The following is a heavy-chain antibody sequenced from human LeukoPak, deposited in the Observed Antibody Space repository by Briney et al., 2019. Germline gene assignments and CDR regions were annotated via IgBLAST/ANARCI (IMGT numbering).Heavy chain of an antibody. CDR2: IRGRGGST. D-gene: IGHD2-2*01. CDR1: GFTFSSYA. Sequence: GGSLRLSCAASGFTFSSYAMSWVRQAPGKGLEWVSAIRGRGGSTYYADSVKGRITISRDNSKNTLYLQMNSLRAEDTAVYYCANDPSAFKVPAAADYWGQGTLVTVSS. V-gene: IGHV3-23*01. J-gene: IGHJ4*02. CDR3: ANDPSAFKVPAAADY.